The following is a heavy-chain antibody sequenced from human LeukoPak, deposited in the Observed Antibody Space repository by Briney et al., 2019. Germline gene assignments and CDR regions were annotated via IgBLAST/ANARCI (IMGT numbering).Heavy chain of an antibody. CDR3: ARTVGYFDY. Sequence: SETLSLTCAVSGGSISSGGYYWSWIRQPPGKGLEWIGYIYYSGSTNYNPSLKSRVTISVDTSKNQFSLKLSSVTAADTAVYYCARTVGYFDYWGQGTLVTVSS. CDR2: IYYSGST. CDR1: GGSISSGGYY. D-gene: IGHD1-26*01. J-gene: IGHJ4*02. V-gene: IGHV4-61*08.